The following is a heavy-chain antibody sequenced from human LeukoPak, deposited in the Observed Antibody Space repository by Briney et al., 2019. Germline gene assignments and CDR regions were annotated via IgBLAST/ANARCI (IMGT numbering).Heavy chain of an antibody. V-gene: IGHV4-61*02. CDR2: IYTSGST. Sequence: SQTLSLTCTVSGGSTTSISYYWSWIRQPAGKGLEWIGRIYTSGSTNYNPSLKSRVTMSVDTSKNQFSLKLSSVTAADTAVYYCAREVPNRITMVRGVLDAFDIWGQGTMVTVSS. D-gene: IGHD3-10*01. J-gene: IGHJ3*02. CDR3: AREVPNRITMVRGVLDAFDI. CDR1: GGSTTSISYY.